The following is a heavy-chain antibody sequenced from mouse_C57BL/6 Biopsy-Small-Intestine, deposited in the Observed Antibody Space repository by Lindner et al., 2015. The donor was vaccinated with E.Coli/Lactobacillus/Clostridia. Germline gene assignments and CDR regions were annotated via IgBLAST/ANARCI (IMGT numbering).Heavy chain of an antibody. CDR1: GYALTNYW. CDR2: IDPNSGGT. V-gene: IGHV1-72*01. D-gene: IGHD3-2*02. J-gene: IGHJ4*01. Sequence: QESGAELAKPGASVKLSCKASGYALTNYWMHWVKQRPGRGLEWIGRIDPNSGGTKYNEKFKSKATLTVDKPSSTAYMQLSSLTSEDSAVYYCARLSTQAGTMDYWGQGTSVTVSS. CDR3: ARLSTQAGTMDY.